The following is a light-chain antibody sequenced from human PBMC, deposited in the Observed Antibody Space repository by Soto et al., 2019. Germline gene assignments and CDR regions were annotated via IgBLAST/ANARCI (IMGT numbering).Light chain of an antibody. Sequence: EIVLTQSPGTLSLSPGERATLSCRASQSVSRSYLAWYQQKLGQAPRLLIYGASSRATGIPDRFSGSGSGTDFTLTISRLEPEYFAVYYCQQYDSAPWTGGQGTKVEIK. CDR2: GAS. CDR3: QQYDSAPWT. J-gene: IGKJ1*01. CDR1: QSVSRSY. V-gene: IGKV3-20*01.